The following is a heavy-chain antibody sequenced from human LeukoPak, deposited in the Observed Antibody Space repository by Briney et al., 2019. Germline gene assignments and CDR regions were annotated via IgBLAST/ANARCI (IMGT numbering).Heavy chain of an antibody. CDR3: ASVYSGSFDY. V-gene: IGHV4-59*08. D-gene: IGHD1-26*01. CDR2: IYYSGST. Sequence: SETLSLTCTVSGGSISSYYWSWIRQPPGKGLEWIGYIYYSGSTNYNPSLKSRVTISVDTSKNQFSLKLSSVTAADAAVYYCASVYSGSFDYWGQGTLVTVSS. CDR1: GGSISSYY. J-gene: IGHJ4*02.